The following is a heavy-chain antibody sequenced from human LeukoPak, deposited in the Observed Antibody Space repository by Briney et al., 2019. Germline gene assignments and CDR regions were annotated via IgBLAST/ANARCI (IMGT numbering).Heavy chain of an antibody. CDR2: LYHSGST. CDR3: ARGGYYGLGNDFRFDP. J-gene: IGHJ5*02. Sequence: SETLSLTCTVSGGSISSGYYWGWIRQPPGRGLEWIGSLYHSGSTYYNPSLKSRVTISVDTSKNQFSLRLTSVTAADTAVYYCARGGYYGLGNDFRFDPWGQGTLVTVSS. CDR1: GGSISSGYY. D-gene: IGHD3-10*01. V-gene: IGHV4-38-2*02.